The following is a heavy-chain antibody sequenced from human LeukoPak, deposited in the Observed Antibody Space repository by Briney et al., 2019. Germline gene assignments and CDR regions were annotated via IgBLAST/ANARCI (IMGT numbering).Heavy chain of an antibody. CDR1: GYTFTSYA. D-gene: IGHD6-6*01. J-gene: IGHJ4*02. CDR3: ARTAARRFDY. CDR2: INAGNGNT. V-gene: IGHV1-3*01. Sequence: ASVKVSCKASGYTFTSYAMHWVRQAPGQRLEWMGWINAGNGNTKYSQKFQGRVTITRDTSASTAYMEPSSLRSEDTAVYYCARTAARRFDYWGQGTLVTVSS.